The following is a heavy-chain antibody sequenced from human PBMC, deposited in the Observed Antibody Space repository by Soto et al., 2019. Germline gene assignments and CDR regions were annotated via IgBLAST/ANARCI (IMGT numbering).Heavy chain of an antibody. J-gene: IGHJ6*03. CDR2: INAGNGNA. CDR1: GDTFTSYA. CDR3: ARDLLYDFWSGSYLRSDDYYYYYMDV. Sequence: ASVKVSCKASGDTFTSYAMHWVRQAPGQRLEWMGWINAGNGNAKYSQKFQGRVTITRDTSASTAYMELSSVRSEDTAVYYCARDLLYDFWSGSYLRSDDYYYYYMDVWGKGTTVTVSS. D-gene: IGHD3-3*01. V-gene: IGHV1-3*01.